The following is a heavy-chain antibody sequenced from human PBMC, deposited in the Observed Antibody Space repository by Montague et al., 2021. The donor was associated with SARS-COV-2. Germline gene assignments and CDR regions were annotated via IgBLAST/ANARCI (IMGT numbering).Heavy chain of an antibody. V-gene: IGHV3-23*01. CDR3: AKQRGPATTTFDY. CDR2: IRGDGDKT. CDR1: GFSFDTYG. J-gene: IGHJ4*02. Sequence: YLSISWAASGFSFDTYGMSWVRQAPGLGLEWVSSIRGDGDKTYYSGSVKGRFTISRDTSSNTLNLQMNSLRAEDTAIYFCAKQRGPATTTFDYWGQGTLVTVSS. D-gene: IGHD1/OR15-1a*01.